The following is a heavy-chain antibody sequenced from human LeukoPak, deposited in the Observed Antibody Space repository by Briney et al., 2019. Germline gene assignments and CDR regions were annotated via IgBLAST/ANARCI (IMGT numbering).Heavy chain of an antibody. J-gene: IGHJ4*02. Sequence: GGSLRLSCAPSGFTFSSYAMSWVRQAPGKGLEWVSSISGSGGSTYYADSVKGRFTISRDNAKNSLYLQMNSLRAEDTAVYYCAREGFYYDSSGYYYWGQGTLVTVSS. CDR1: GFTFSSYA. CDR2: ISGSGGST. V-gene: IGHV3-23*01. D-gene: IGHD3-22*01. CDR3: AREGFYYDSSGYYY.